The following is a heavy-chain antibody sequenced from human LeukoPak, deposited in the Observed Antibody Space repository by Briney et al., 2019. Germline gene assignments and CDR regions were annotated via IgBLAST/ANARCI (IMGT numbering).Heavy chain of an antibody. CDR1: GYTHTELS. D-gene: IGHD3-22*01. CDR2: FDREDGET. V-gene: IGHV1-24*01. Sequence: ASVKVSCKVSGYTHTELSMHWVRQAPGKGLEWMGGFDREDGETTYAQKFQGRVTMTEDTSTDTAYMELSSLRSEDTAVYYCATGRFYYDSSGYSPMGFDYWGQGTLVTVSS. CDR3: ATGRFYYDSSGYSPMGFDY. J-gene: IGHJ4*02.